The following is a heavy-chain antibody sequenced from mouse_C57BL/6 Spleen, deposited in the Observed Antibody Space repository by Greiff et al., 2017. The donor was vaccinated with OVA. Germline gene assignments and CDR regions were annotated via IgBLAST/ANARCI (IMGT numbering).Heavy chain of an antibody. CDR1: GYTFTSYW. CDR3: ASEPSYYCSPWDFDV. D-gene: IGHD1-1*01. Sequence: QVQLQQSGTVLARPGASVKMSCKTSGYTFTSYWMHWVKQRPGQGLEWIGRIYPGDGDTNYNGKFKGKATLTADKSSSTAYMQLSSLTSEDSAVYFWASEPSYYCSPWDFDVWGKGTTVTVSS. J-gene: IGHJ1*03. CDR2: IYPGDGDT. V-gene: IGHV1-82*01.